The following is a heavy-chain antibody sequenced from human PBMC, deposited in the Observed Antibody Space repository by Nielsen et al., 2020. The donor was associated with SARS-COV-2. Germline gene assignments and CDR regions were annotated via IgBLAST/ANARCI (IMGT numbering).Heavy chain of an antibody. CDR3: AKNPSRRDYGADY. CDR2: ISYDGSNK. J-gene: IGHJ4*02. Sequence: GGSLRLSCASSGFTFVSYAMHWVRQAPGKGLEWVAVISYDGSNKYYADSVKGRFTISRDSSKNTLYLQMNSLRAEDTAVYYCAKNPSRRDYGADYWGQGTLVTVSS. CDR1: GFTFVSYA. V-gene: IGHV3-30*04. D-gene: IGHD4-17*01.